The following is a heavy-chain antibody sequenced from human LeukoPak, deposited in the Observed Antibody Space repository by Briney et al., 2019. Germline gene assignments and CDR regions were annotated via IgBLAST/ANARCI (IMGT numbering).Heavy chain of an antibody. CDR2: IYYSGRT. Sequence: SETLSLTCTVSGGSISSYYWSWIRQPPGKGLEWIGYIYYSGRTNYNPSLKSRVTISVDTSKNQFSLKLSSVTAADTAVYYCARGFMRGVLDYWGQGTLVTVSS. J-gene: IGHJ4*02. CDR1: GGSISSYY. V-gene: IGHV4-59*01. D-gene: IGHD3-10*01. CDR3: ARGFMRGVLDY.